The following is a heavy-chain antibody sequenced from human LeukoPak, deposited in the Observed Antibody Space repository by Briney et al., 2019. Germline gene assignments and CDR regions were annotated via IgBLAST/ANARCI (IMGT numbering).Heavy chain of an antibody. Sequence: PSETLSLTCTVSGGSISSYYWTWIQQPAGKGLEWIGRIYTSGSTNYNPSLKSRVTMSVDTSKNQFSLKLSSVTAADTAVYYCARVSSSWAPFDPWGQGTLVTVSS. CDR1: GGSISSYY. D-gene: IGHD6-13*01. CDR2: IYTSGST. CDR3: ARVSSSWAPFDP. V-gene: IGHV4-4*07. J-gene: IGHJ5*02.